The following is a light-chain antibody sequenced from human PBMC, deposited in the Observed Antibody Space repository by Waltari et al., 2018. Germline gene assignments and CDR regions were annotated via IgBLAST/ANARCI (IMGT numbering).Light chain of an antibody. Sequence: TCRASQCISNYLAWYQQKPGKVPKVLIYAASTLQSGVPSRFSGRGSGTDFTLTISSLQPEDVASYYCQEYNSASLTFGGGTKVEIK. CDR1: QCISNY. CDR3: QEYNSASLT. V-gene: IGKV1-27*01. CDR2: AAS. J-gene: IGKJ4*01.